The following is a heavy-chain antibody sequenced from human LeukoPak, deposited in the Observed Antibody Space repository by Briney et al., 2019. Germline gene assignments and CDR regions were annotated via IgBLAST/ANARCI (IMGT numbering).Heavy chain of an antibody. CDR2: IKSKVNGGTS. J-gene: IGHJ4*02. Sequence: GSLRLSCAASGFTFSSYEMNWVRQAPGKGLEWVGRIKSKVNGGTSDYAAAVKDRVTISRDDSKNTLYLQMNSLKIEDTGIYYCSTALNFYDSTLGYWGQGTQVTVSS. V-gene: IGHV3-15*01. CDR1: GFTFSSYE. D-gene: IGHD3-22*01. CDR3: STALNFYDSTLGY.